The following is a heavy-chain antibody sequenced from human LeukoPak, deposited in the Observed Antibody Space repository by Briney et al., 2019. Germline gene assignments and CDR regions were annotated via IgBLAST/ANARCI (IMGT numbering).Heavy chain of an antibody. Sequence: PGGALRLSCEASGLTFSNYAMNWVRHASGKGLEWVSGITDSGRKTYYADSVKGRFSISRDNSKNTVYLQMSDLRAEDTAVYYCAKITKATTPNYWGQGTLVTVSS. CDR1: GLTFSNYA. J-gene: IGHJ4*02. D-gene: IGHD4-17*01. CDR2: ITDSGRKT. V-gene: IGHV3-23*01. CDR3: AKITKATTPNY.